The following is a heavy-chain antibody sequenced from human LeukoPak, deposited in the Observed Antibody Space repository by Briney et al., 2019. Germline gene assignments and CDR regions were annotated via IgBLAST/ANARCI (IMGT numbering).Heavy chain of an antibody. CDR2: ISGSGGST. V-gene: IGHV3-23*01. CDR3: AKTDIVVVVAATQVGAFDI. D-gene: IGHD2-15*01. CDR1: GLTFSSYA. J-gene: IGHJ3*02. Sequence: GGSLRLSCAASGLTFSSYAMSWVRQAPGKGLEWVSAISGSGGSTYYADSVKGRFTISRDNSKNTLYLQMNSLRAEDTAVYYCAKTDIVVVVAATQVGAFDIWGQGTMVTVSS.